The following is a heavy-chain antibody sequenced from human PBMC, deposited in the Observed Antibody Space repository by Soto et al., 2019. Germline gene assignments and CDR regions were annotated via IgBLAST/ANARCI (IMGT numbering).Heavy chain of an antibody. CDR2: IGGGGAPI. J-gene: IGHJ4*02. Sequence: VHLVESGGGLVKPGGSRRLSCVVSGFNFSDHYMTWIRQAPGKGLQWVSSIGGGGAPIYYTQSVKGRFTISRDNAKNSLYLEMSTLRAEDTAVYYCARSKEGWTHSHVDHWGQGALVTVSS. CDR1: GFNFSDHY. D-gene: IGHD3-3*01. V-gene: IGHV3-11*01. CDR3: ARSKEGWTHSHVDH.